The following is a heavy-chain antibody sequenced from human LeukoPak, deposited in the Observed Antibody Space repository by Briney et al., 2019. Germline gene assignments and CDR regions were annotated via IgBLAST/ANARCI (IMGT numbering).Heavy chain of an antibody. Sequence: PGGSLRLSCAASGFTVSSNYMGWVRQAPGKGLEYVSVIYSGGNTYYAGSVKGRLTISRDNSKNTVYLQMNSLRAEDTAVFYCARLVATTGRLYFDYWGQGTLVTVSS. J-gene: IGHJ4*02. CDR1: GFTVSSNY. CDR2: IYSGGNT. D-gene: IGHD1-1*01. V-gene: IGHV3-53*01. CDR3: ARLVATTGRLYFDY.